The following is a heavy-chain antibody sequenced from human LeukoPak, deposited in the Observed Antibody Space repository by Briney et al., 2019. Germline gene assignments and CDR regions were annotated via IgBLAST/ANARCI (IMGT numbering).Heavy chain of an antibody. CDR2: ISCNGGTI. CDR3: AKGPTYSSSSLFDY. J-gene: IGHJ4*02. CDR1: GFTFHDYA. D-gene: IGHD6-6*01. Sequence: GRSLRLSCAASGFTFHDYAMHWVRQAPGKGLEWVSGISCNGGTIDYADSVKGRFTISRDNAKNSLYLQMNSLRPEDMALYYCAKGPTYSSSSLFDYWGQGILVAVSS. V-gene: IGHV3-9*03.